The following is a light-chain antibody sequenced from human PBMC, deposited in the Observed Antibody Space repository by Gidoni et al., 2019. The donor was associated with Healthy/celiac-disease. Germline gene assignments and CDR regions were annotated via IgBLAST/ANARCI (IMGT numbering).Light chain of an antibody. V-gene: IGKV3-15*01. CDR2: GAS. J-gene: IGKJ3*01. Sequence: EIVMTQSPATLSVSPGERATLSCRASQSVSSNLAWYQQKPGHAPRLLISGASTRATGIPARFSGSGSGTEFTLTISSLQSEDFAVYYCQQYNNWPLFTFGPGTKVDIK. CDR1: QSVSSN. CDR3: QQYNNWPLFT.